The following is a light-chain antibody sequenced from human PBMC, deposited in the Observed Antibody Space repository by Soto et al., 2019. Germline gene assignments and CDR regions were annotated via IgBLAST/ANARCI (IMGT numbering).Light chain of an antibody. J-gene: IGKJ1*01. CDR2: GAS. V-gene: IGKV3-15*01. CDR3: QQYNNWPWT. CDR1: QSISDT. Sequence: EIVMTQSPATLSVSPGGRATLSCRASQSISDTLAWYQQKPGQAPRLLIYGASTRAPGFPARFSGSGSGTDFTLTISSLQSEDFEVYYCQQYNNWPWTFGQGTKGDIK.